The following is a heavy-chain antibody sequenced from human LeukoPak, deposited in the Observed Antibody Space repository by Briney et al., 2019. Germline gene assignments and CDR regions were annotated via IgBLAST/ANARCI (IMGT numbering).Heavy chain of an antibody. Sequence: SETPSLTCTVSGGSISSYYWSRIRQPPGKGLEWIGYIYYSGSTNYNPSLKSRVTISVDTSKNQFSLKLSSVTAADTAVYYCARAGWFGGGNWFDPWGQGTLVTVSS. CDR3: ARAGWFGGGNWFDP. V-gene: IGHV4-59*01. CDR1: GGSISSYY. CDR2: IYYSGST. D-gene: IGHD3-10*01. J-gene: IGHJ5*02.